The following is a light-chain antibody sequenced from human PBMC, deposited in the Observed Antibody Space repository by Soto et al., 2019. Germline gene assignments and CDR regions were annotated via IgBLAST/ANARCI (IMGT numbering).Light chain of an antibody. J-gene: IGKJ4*01. CDR1: QSVSSN. Sequence: EIVMTQSPATLSVSPGERATLSCRASQSVSSNLAWYQQKPGQAPSLLIYDISARATGIPTRFSSSGSGTEFTLTISSLQSEDFAVYYCQQYNGWPLTFGGGTKVDIK. CDR3: QQYNGWPLT. V-gene: IGKV3D-15*01. CDR2: DIS.